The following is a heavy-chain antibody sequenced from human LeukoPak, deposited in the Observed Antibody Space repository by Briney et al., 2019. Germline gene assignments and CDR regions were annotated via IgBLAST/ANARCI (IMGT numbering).Heavy chain of an antibody. CDR1: GGSISSGSYY. J-gene: IGHJ4*02. CDR3: ARGGIAAVWIPTPRRRTRSFDY. CDR2: IYTSGST. Sequence: PSQTLSLTCTVSGGSISSGSYYWSWIRQPAGKGLEWIGRIYTSGSTNYNPSLKSRVTISVDTSKNQFSLKLSSVTAADTAVYYCARGGIAAVWIPTPRRRTRSFDYWGQGTLVTVSS. V-gene: IGHV4-61*02. D-gene: IGHD6-13*01.